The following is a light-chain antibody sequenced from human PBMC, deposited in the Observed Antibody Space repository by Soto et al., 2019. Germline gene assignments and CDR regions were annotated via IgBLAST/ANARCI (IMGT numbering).Light chain of an antibody. CDR1: QSVSSIF. CDR2: GAS. J-gene: IGKJ4*01. CDR3: QQYGSSPLT. Sequence: EIVLTQSPGTLSLSPGERATLSCRARQSVSSIFLAWYQQKPGQAPRLIIYGASSRATGIPDRFSGSGSGTDFTLTISRLEPEDVAVYYCQQYGSSPLTFGGGTKVEIK. V-gene: IGKV3-20*01.